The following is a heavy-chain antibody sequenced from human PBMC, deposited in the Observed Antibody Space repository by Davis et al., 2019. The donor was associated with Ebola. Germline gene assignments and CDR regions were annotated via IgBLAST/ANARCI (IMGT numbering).Heavy chain of an antibody. CDR2: MNPNSGDT. J-gene: IGHJ4*02. Sequence: ASVKVSCKASGYTFTRHDINWVRQATGQGLEWMGWMNPNSGDTGYAQKFQGRVTITRNTSISTTDMELSSLRTEDTAVYYCARGKDYYGSGIYDYWGQGTLVTVSS. V-gene: IGHV1-8*03. CDR1: GYTFTRHD. CDR3: ARGKDYYGSGIYDY. D-gene: IGHD3-10*01.